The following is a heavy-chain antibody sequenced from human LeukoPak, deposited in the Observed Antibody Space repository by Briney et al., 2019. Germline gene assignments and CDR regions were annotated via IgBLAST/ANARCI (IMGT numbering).Heavy chain of an antibody. CDR1: GGSISSSSYY. CDR3: ARHPRDSSGSLYYFDY. J-gene: IGHJ4*02. V-gene: IGHV4-39*01. D-gene: IGHD3-22*01. Sequence: SETLSLTCTVSGGSISSSSYYWGWIRQPPGKGLEWIGRIYYSGSTYYNPSLKSRVTISVDTSKHQLSLKLSSVTAADTAVYYCARHPRDSSGSLYYFDYWGQGTLVTVSS. CDR2: IYYSGST.